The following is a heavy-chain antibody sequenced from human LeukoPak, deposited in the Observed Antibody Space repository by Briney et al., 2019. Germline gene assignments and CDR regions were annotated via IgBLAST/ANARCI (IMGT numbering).Heavy chain of an antibody. CDR3: ARFGGSYYYYYMDV. D-gene: IGHD3-10*01. V-gene: IGHV3-20*01. CDR2: INWNGNTI. Sequence: GGSLRLSCAAAGFIFDDYDISWVRQAPGKGLEWVSHINWNGNTIGYADSVKGRFTISRDNAKDSVYLQMNSLRAEDTALYHCARFGGSYYYYYMDVWGKGTTVTISS. J-gene: IGHJ6*03. CDR1: GFIFDDYD.